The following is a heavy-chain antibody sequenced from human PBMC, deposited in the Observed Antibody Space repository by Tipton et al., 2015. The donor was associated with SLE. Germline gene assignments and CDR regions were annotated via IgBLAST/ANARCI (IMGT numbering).Heavy chain of an antibody. CDR1: GGSFSGYY. V-gene: IGHV4-34*01. Sequence: TLSLTCAVYGGSFSGYYWSWIRQPPGKGLEWIGEINHSGSTNYNPPLKSRVTISVDTSKNQFSLKLNSVTAADTAVYYCARGGGGYQLLSGYYYYMDVWGKGTTVTVSS. D-gene: IGHD2-2*01. J-gene: IGHJ6*03. CDR3: ARGGGGYQLLSGYYYYMDV. CDR2: INHSGST.